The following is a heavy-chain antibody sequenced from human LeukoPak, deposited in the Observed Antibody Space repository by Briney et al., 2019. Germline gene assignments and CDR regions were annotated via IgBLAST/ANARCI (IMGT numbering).Heavy chain of an antibody. D-gene: IGHD1-26*01. CDR1: GYTFTSYY. V-gene: IGHV1-69*06. CDR2: IIPISGTA. J-gene: IGHJ4*02. Sequence: SVKVSCKASGYTFTSYYMHWVRQAPGQGLEWMGGIIPISGTANYAQKFQGRVTITADKSTRTAYMELSSLRSEDTAVYYCARSIVGAKDYFDYWGQGTLVTVSS. CDR3: ARSIVGAKDYFDY.